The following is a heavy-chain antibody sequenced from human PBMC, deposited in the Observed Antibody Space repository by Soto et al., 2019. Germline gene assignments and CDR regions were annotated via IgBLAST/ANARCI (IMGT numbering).Heavy chain of an antibody. D-gene: IGHD3-16*01. CDR2: IIPMFGTA. V-gene: IGHV1-69*01. CDR3: AKEGPYDYVWGTIRKFDY. CDR1: GGTFNFYA. Sequence: QVLLVQSGAEVKKPGSSVKVSCKASGGTFNFYAISWVRQAPGQGLEWMGGIIPMFGTANYTQKFQGRVTITADESTSTAYMELNSLRPEDTAVYYCAKEGPYDYVWGTIRKFDYWGQGTLVTVSS. J-gene: IGHJ4*02.